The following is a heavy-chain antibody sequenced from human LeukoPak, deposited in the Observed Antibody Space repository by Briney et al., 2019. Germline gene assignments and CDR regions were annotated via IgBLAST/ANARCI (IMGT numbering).Heavy chain of an antibody. J-gene: IGHJ4*02. Sequence: GGSLRLSCAASGFTFSNYAMSWVRQAPGKGLEWVSAISGSGDNTYYADSVKGRFTVSRDNSKNTLYVQMKSLRAEDTAVYYCARDPGSGYEEHFDYWGQGTLVTVSS. V-gene: IGHV3-23*01. CDR3: ARDPGSGYEEHFDY. CDR1: GFTFSNYA. D-gene: IGHD5-12*01. CDR2: ISGSGDNT.